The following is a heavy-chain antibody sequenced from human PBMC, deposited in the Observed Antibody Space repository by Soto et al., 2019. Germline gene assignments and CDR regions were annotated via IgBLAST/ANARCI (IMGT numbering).Heavy chain of an antibody. CDR2: ISSSSSTI. V-gene: IGHV3-48*01. CDR1: GFTFSSYS. CDR3: ARVTTVVTTGY. D-gene: IGHD4-17*01. J-gene: IGHJ4*02. Sequence: GGSLRLSCAASGFTFSSYSMNWVRQAPGKGLEWVSYISSSSSTIYYADSVKGRFTISRDNAKNSLYLQMNSLRAEDTAVYYCARVTTVVTTGYWGQGTQVTLSS.